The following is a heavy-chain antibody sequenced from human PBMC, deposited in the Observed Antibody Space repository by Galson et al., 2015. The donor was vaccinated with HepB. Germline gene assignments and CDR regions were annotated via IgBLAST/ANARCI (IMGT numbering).Heavy chain of an antibody. CDR1: GFTFSSYA. D-gene: IGHD3-22*01. Sequence: SLRLSCAASGFTFSSYAMHWVRQAPGKGLEYVSAISSNGGSTYYADSVKGRFTISRDNSKNTLYLQMSSLGAEDTAVYYCVKVLRGSLHYYDSSGYYYAPKFGGAFDIWGQGTMVTVSS. CDR3: VKVLRGSLHYYDSSGYYYAPKFGGAFDI. V-gene: IGHV3-64D*06. CDR2: ISSNGGST. J-gene: IGHJ3*02.